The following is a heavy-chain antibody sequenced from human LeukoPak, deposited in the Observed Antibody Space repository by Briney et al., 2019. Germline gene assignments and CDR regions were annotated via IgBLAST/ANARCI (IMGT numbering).Heavy chain of an antibody. J-gene: IGHJ6*03. CDR3: AKGGGYEAQYYYYYLDV. Sequence: PGGPLRLSCAASGSTFNNYGMHWVRQAPGKGLEWVAFIRYDGSNKYYADSVKGRFTISRDNSKNTLYLQMKSLRAEDTAVYYCAKGGGYEAQYYYYYLDVWGKGTTVTISS. D-gene: IGHD5-12*01. CDR2: IRYDGSNK. V-gene: IGHV3-30*02. CDR1: GSTFNNYG.